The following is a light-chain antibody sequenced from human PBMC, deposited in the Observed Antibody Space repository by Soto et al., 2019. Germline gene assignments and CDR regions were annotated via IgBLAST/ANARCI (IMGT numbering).Light chain of an antibody. J-gene: IGLJ3*02. V-gene: IGLV2-14*01. CDR1: SSDVGGYNY. CDR2: EVS. CDR3: SSYTSSSTPNWV. Sequence: QSALTQPASVSGSPGRSITISCTGTSSDVGGYNYVSWYQQHPGKAPKLMIYEVSNRPSGVSNRFSGSKSGNTASLTISGLQAEDEADYYCSSYTSSSTPNWVFGGGTKVTVL.